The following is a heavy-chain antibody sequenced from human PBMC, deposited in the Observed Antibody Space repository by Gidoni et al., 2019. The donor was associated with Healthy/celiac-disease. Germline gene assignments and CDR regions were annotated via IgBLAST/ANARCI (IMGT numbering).Heavy chain of an antibody. CDR1: GGSFSGYY. CDR3: ARSESGYYYHRTYYFDY. Sequence: QVQLQQWGAGLLKPSETLSLTCAVYGGSFSGYYWSWIRQPPGKGLEWIGEINHSGSTNYNPSLKSRVTISVDTSKNQFSLKLSSVTAADTAVYYCARSESGYYYHRTYYFDYWGQGTLVTVSS. J-gene: IGHJ4*02. V-gene: IGHV4-34*01. CDR2: INHSGST. D-gene: IGHD3-22*01.